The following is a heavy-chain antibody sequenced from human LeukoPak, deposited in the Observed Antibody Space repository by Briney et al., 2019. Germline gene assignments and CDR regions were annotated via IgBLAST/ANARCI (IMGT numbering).Heavy chain of an antibody. D-gene: IGHD3-22*01. CDR2: IYTSGST. J-gene: IGHJ5*02. CDR1: GGTISSYY. CDR3: WRDYSSGYCNWFDP. Sequence: SETLSLTCTVSGGTISSYYWSWIRQPAGKGLEWIGRIYTSGSTNYNPSLKSRLTMSVGKSNNQFPLKLISLPTADTAALYCWRDYSSGYCNWFDPWGQGTLVTVSS. V-gene: IGHV4-4*07.